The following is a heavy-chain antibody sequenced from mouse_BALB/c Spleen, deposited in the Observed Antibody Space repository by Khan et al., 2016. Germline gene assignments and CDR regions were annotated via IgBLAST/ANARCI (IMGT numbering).Heavy chain of an antibody. CDR2: IHYSGTT. D-gene: IGHD1-1*01. J-gene: IGHJ2*01. CDR3: ARSGFDFGSRYYCDY. V-gene: IGHV3-2*02. Sequence: EVKLLESGPGLVKPSQSLSLTCTVSDYSITNDYAWNWIRQFPGNKLEWMGYIHYSGTTRSNPSLKSRISITRDTSKNQFFLQLNSVTAEDTATYYCARSGFDFGSRYYCDYWGQGTTLSVSS. CDR1: DYSITNDYA.